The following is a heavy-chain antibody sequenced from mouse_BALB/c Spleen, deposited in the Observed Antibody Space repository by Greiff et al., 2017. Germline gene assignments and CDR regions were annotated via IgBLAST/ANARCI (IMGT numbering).Heavy chain of an antibody. CDR1: GFTFSSFG. CDR3: ARYDGYYAAMDY. V-gene: IGHV5-17*02. J-gene: IGHJ4*01. Sequence: DVMLVESGGGLVQPGGSRKLSCAASGFTFSSFGMHWVRQAPEKGLEWVAYISSGSSTIYYADTVKGRFTISRDNPKNTLFLQMTSLRSEDTAMYYCARYDGYYAAMDYWGQGTSVTVSS. CDR2: ISSGSSTI. D-gene: IGHD2-3*01.